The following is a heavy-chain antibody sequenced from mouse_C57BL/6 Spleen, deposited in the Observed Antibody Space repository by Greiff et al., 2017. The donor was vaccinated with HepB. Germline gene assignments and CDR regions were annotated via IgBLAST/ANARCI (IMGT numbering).Heavy chain of an antibody. V-gene: IGHV5-17*01. CDR3: AIILITTVVATDV. CDR1: GFTFSDYG. CDR2: ISSGSSTI. D-gene: IGHD1-1*01. Sequence: DVMLVESGGGLVKPGGSLKLSCAASGFTFSDYGMHWVRQAPEKGLEWVAYISSGSSTIYYADTVKGRFTISRDNAKNTLFLQMTSLRSEDTAMYYCAIILITTVVATDVWGTGTTVTVSS. J-gene: IGHJ1*03.